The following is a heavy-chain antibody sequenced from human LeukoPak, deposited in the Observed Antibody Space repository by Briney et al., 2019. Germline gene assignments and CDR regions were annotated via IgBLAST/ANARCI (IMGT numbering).Heavy chain of an antibody. D-gene: IGHD3-3*01. CDR2: ISASGGST. Sequence: GGSLRLSCAASGSTFSSYAMSWVRQAPGKGLKWVSAISASGGSTYYADSVKGRFTISRDNSKNTLYLQMNSLRAEDTAVYYCAKGIWSGYRWYFDYWGQGTLVTVSS. V-gene: IGHV3-23*01. J-gene: IGHJ4*02. CDR1: GSTFSSYA. CDR3: AKGIWSGYRWYFDY.